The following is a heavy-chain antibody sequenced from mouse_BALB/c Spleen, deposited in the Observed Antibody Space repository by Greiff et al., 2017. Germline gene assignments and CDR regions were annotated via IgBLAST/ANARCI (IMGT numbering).Heavy chain of an antibody. CDR1: GYTFSSYW. CDR2: ILPGSGST. D-gene: IGHD2-10*02. CDR3: ATYGNVEGYYAMDY. J-gene: IGHJ4*01. V-gene: IGHV1-9*01. Sequence: VQLVESGAELMKPGASVKISCKATGYTFSSYWIEWVKQRPGHGLEWIGEILPGSGSTNYNEKFKGKATFTADTSSNTAYMQLSSLTSEDSAVYYCATYGNVEGYYAMDYWGQGTSVTVSS.